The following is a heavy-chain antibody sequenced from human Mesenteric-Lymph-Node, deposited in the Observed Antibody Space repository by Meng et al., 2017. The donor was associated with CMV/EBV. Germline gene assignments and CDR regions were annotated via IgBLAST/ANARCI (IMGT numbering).Heavy chain of an antibody. CDR1: GYTFTSYD. J-gene: IGHJ4*02. D-gene: IGHD2-15*01. CDR2: MNPNSGNT. Sequence: ASVKVSCKASGYTFTSYDINWVRQATGQGPEWMGWMNPNSGNTGSAQKFQGRVTMTRNTSIHTAYMELSSLRSEDTAVYYCARGAPGGYCSGGSCPYFDYWGQGTLVTVSS. CDR3: ARGAPGGYCSGGSCPYFDY. V-gene: IGHV1-8*01.